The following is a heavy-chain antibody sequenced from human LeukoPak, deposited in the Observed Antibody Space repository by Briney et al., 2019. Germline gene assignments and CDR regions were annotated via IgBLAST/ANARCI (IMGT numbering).Heavy chain of an antibody. J-gene: IGHJ4*02. CDR3: AKESAYCGGGCYYLVDS. V-gene: IGHV3-23*01. CDR2: ISGSGGST. Sequence: PGGSLRLSCAVSGFTFKSYTMTWVRQAPGKGLEWVSAISGSGGSTYYVDSVKGRFTISRDNSKSTLYLQMNSLRAEDTAVYYCAKESAYCGGGCYYLVDSWGQGTLVTVSS. D-gene: IGHD2-21*01. CDR1: GFTFKSYT.